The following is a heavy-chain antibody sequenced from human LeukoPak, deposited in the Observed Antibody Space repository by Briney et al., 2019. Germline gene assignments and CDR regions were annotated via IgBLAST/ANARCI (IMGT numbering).Heavy chain of an antibody. D-gene: IGHD3-3*01. CDR3: ARGLFWSGYLDYGMDV. CDR2: IYSGDST. V-gene: IGHV3-66*02. CDR1: GFTISSNY. Sequence: GGSLRLSCAASGFTISSNYMSWVRQAPGKGLEWVSIIYSGDSTYYADSVKGRFTISRGNSKNTLYLQMNSLRAEDTAVYYCARGLFWSGYLDYGMDVWGQGTTVTVSS. J-gene: IGHJ6*02.